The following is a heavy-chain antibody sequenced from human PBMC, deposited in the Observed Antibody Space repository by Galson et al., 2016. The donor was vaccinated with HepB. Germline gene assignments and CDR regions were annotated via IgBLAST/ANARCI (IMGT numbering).Heavy chain of an antibody. V-gene: IGHV3-30*18. J-gene: IGHJ6*02. CDR2: ISYAGSNK. CDR1: GFTFSSYA. CDR3: AKEPAPVGSYGVYYYYGMDV. D-gene: IGHD1-26*01. Sequence: SLRLSCASSGFTFSSYARYWVRQAPGKGLEWVAVISYAGSNKYYADSVKGRFTISRDNSKNTLFLQMNSLRAEDTAVYYCAKEPAPVGSYGVYYYYGMDVWGQGTTVTVSS.